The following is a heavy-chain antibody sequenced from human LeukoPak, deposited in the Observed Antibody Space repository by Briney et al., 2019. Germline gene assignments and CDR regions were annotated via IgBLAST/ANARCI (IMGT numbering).Heavy chain of an antibody. CDR3: ARKLYSSGLVWSNYMDV. V-gene: IGHV1-2*02. CDR1: GYTFTGYY. D-gene: IGHD6-19*01. J-gene: IGHJ6*03. Sequence: ASVKVSCKASGYTFTGYYMHWVRQAPGQGLGWMGWINPNSGGTNYAQKFQGRVTMTRDTSISTAYMELSRLRSDDTAVYYCARKLYSSGLVWSNYMDVWGKGTTVTISS. CDR2: INPNSGGT.